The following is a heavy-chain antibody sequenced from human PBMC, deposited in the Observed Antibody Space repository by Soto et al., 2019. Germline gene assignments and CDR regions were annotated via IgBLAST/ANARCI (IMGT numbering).Heavy chain of an antibody. CDR2: VSVGGST. CDR3: AKRRGAGGHFDY. J-gene: IGHJ4*02. Sequence: GGSLRLSCAASGFTFRSYAMGWVRQGPGKGLEWVAVVSVGGSTHYADSVRGRFTISRDNSKNTLSLQMNSLTAEDTAVYFCAKRRGAGGHFDYWGQGALVTVSS. V-gene: IGHV3-23*01. CDR1: GFTFRSYA. D-gene: IGHD2-15*01.